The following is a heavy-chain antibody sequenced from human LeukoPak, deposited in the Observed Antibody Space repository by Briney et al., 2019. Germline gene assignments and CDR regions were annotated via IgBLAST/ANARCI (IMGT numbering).Heavy chain of an antibody. D-gene: IGHD4-23*01. V-gene: IGHV4-39*01. J-gene: IGHJ4*02. CDR3: ARLRVQNYGGNWGFDY. CDR1: GGSISSSSYY. Sequence: PSETLSLTCTVSGGSISSSSYYWGWIRQPPGKGLEWIGSIYHSGSTYYNPSLQSRVTISIDTSKNQFSLKLSSVTAADTAVYYCARLRVQNYGGNWGFDYWGQGTLVTVSS. CDR2: IYHSGST.